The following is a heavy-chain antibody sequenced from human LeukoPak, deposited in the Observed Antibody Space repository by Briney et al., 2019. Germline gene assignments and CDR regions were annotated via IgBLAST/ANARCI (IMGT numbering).Heavy chain of an antibody. CDR1: GYTFISYY. D-gene: IGHD5-24*01. CDR2: INPSGGST. Sequence: ASVKVSCKASGYTFISYYMHWVRQAPGQGLEWMGIINPSGGSTSYAQKFQGRVTMTRDTSTSTVYMELSSLRSEDTAVYYCASGLQDDYYYYYGMDVWGQGTTVTVSS. CDR3: ASGLQDDYYYYYGMDV. V-gene: IGHV1-46*01. J-gene: IGHJ6*02.